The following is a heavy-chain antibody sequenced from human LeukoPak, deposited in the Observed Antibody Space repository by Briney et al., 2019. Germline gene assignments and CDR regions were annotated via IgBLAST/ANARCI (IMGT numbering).Heavy chain of an antibody. Sequence: PGGSLRLSCSASGFTFSTYYMHWVRQAPGQGLEYGSAISSNGGSTYYADSVKGRFTISRDNSKDTLCLQMNTIRVEDTAVYYCVKGGDFEYWGQGTLVIVSS. CDR1: GFTFSTYY. CDR2: ISSNGGST. J-gene: IGHJ4*02. D-gene: IGHD5-24*01. V-gene: IGHV3-64D*06. CDR3: VKGGDFEY.